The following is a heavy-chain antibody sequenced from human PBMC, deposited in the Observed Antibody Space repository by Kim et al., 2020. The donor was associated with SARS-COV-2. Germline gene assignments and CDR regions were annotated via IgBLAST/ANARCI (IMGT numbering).Heavy chain of an antibody. V-gene: IGHV4-59*01. Sequence: KSRVTISVDTSKNQFSLKLSSVTAADTAVYYCARYYDSSGYYGPRWFDPWGQGTLVTVSS. D-gene: IGHD3-22*01. J-gene: IGHJ5*02. CDR3: ARYYDSSGYYGPRWFDP.